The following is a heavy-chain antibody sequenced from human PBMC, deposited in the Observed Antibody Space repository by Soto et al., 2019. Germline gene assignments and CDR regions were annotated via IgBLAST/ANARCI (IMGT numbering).Heavy chain of an antibody. CDR3: AKDPSPYCSGGSCSFDY. D-gene: IGHD2-15*01. Sequence: GGSLRLSCAASGFTFSSYAMSWVRQAPGKGLEWVSAISGSGGSTYYADSVKGRFTTSRDNSKNTLYLQMNSLRAEDTAVYYCAKDPSPYCSGGSCSFDYWGQGTLVTVSS. CDR1: GFTFSSYA. V-gene: IGHV3-23*01. CDR2: ISGSGGST. J-gene: IGHJ4*02.